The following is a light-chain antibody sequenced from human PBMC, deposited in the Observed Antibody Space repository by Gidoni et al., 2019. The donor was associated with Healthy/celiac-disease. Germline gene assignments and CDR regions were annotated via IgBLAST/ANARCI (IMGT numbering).Light chain of an antibody. CDR1: QGISSY. V-gene: IGKV1-8*01. J-gene: IGKJ1*01. CDR3: QQYYSYPWT. Sequence: AIRITQSPSSLSASTGDRVTITCRASQGISSYLAWYQQKPGKAPKLLIYAASTLLSGVPSRFSGSGSGTDFTLTISCLQSEDFATYYCQQYYSYPWTFGQGTKVEIK. CDR2: AAS.